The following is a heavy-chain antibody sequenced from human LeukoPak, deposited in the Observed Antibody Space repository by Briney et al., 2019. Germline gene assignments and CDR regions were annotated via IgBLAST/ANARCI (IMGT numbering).Heavy chain of an antibody. V-gene: IGHV4-59*08. J-gene: IGHJ6*02. CDR2: IYDSGST. D-gene: IGHD2/OR15-2a*01. CDR1: GASISSYF. CDR3: ARQMFLGGMDV. Sequence: SETLSLTCPVSGASISSYFWSWIRQPPGKGLEWIGYIYDSGSTNYNPSLKSRVTISVDTSKDHFSLRLSSVTAADTAVYYCARQMFLGGMDVWGQGTTVTVSS.